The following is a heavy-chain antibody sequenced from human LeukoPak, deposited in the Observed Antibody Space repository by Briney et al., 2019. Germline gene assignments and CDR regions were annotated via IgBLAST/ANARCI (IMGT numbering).Heavy chain of an antibody. CDR3: ASSLNTVMISPYYLEY. V-gene: IGHV3-11*04. Sequence: GGSLRLSCAASGFTLSDYSMTWVRQAPGQGLEWISFLTRGGVSAFYADSVRGRFTVSRDDARNSLSLYMNTLRADDTAVYYCASSLNTVMISPYYLEYWGPGTLVTVSS. CDR1: GFTLSDYS. J-gene: IGHJ4*02. D-gene: IGHD3-16*01. CDR2: LTRGGVSA.